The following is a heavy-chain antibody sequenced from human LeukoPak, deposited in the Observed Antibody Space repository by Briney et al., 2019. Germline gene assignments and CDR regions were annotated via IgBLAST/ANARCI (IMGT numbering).Heavy chain of an antibody. CDR1: GFTFSSYS. Sequence: GGSLRLSCAASGFTFSSYSINWVRQAPGQGLEWVSSISSSSSYIYYADSVTGRVTISRDNAKISLYLQMNSLRAEDTAVYYCAREVDREGYFAYWGQGSLVTVSA. V-gene: IGHV3-21*01. J-gene: IGHJ4*02. D-gene: IGHD3-22*01. CDR3: AREVDREGYFAY. CDR2: ISSSSSYI.